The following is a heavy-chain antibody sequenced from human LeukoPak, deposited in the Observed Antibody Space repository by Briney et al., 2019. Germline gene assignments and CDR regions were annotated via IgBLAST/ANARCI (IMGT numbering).Heavy chain of an antibody. Sequence: PSETLSLTCTVSGYSISSGDYWGWIRQPPGKGLEWIGEINHSGSTNYNPSLKSRVTISVDTSKNQFSLKLSSVTAADTAVYYCARGLAGYSYGYGGYYYYYYTDVWGKGTTVTVSS. CDR1: GYSISSGDY. D-gene: IGHD5-18*01. J-gene: IGHJ6*03. CDR3: ARGLAGYSYGYGGYYYYYYTDV. V-gene: IGHV4-38-2*02. CDR2: INHSGST.